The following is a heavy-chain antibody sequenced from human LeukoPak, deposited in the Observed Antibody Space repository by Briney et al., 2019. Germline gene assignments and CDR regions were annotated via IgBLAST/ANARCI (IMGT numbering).Heavy chain of an antibody. CDR2: IYSGGST. Sequence: GGSPRLSCEVSGFTVSSNYMTWVRQAPGKGLEWVSIIYSGGSTYYADSVKGRFAISRDNSKNTLYLQMNSLRAEDTAVFYCERDLTGDAYFDYWGQGTLVTVSS. D-gene: IGHD7-27*01. J-gene: IGHJ4*02. CDR1: GFTVSSNY. CDR3: ERDLTGDAYFDY. V-gene: IGHV3-66*01.